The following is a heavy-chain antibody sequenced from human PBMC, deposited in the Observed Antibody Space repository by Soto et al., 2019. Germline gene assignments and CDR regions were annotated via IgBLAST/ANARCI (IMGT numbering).Heavy chain of an antibody. CDR2: ISGGGDST. CDR1: GFTFSNNA. D-gene: IGHD2-2*01. J-gene: IGHJ4*02. V-gene: IGHV3-23*01. CDR3: AKWHLWYSSSWGSPDY. Sequence: EVQLLESGGGLVQPGGSLRLSCAASGFTFSNNAMTWVRQAPGKGLEWVSSISGGGDSTYYADSVKGRFTISRDNSKNTLYLQMNSLRVDDTAVYYCAKWHLWYSSSWGSPDYWGQGTLVTVSS.